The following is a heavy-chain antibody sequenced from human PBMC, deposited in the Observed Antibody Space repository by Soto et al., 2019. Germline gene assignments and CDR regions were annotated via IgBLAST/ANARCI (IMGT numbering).Heavy chain of an antibody. V-gene: IGHV1-18*01. J-gene: IGHJ3*02. CDR1: GYTFTSYG. CDR2: ISAYNGNT. D-gene: IGHD5-12*01. Sequence: ASVKVSCKASGYTFTSYGISWVRQAPGQGLEWMGWISAYNGNTNYAQKLQGRVTMTTDTSTSTAYMELRSLRSDDTAVYYCASPGEMATPDAFDIWGQGTMVTVSS. CDR3: ASPGEMATPDAFDI.